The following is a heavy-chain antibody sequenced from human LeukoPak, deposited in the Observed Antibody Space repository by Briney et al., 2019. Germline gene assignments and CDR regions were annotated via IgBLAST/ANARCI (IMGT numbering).Heavy chain of an antibody. V-gene: IGHV5-51*01. Sequence: GASLQICCEGSGSIFTSYWSGGGRPLPGKGLEGMGIIYPGDSDTRYSPSFQGQVTISADKSISTAYLQWSSLKASDTAMYYCARFEVTTRHFDYWGQGTLVTVSS. CDR1: GSIFTSYW. CDR3: ARFEVTTRHFDY. CDR2: IYPGDSDT. J-gene: IGHJ4*02. D-gene: IGHD4-11*01.